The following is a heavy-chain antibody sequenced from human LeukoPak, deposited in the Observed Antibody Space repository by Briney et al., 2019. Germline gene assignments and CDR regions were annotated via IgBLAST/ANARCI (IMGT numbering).Heavy chain of an antibody. Sequence: NPSQTLSLTCTVSGGSISSGGYYWSWIRQPPGKGLEWIGYIYYSGSTYYNPSLKSRVTISVDTSKNQFSLKLSSVTAADTAVYYCARDPPRLGYFDYWGQGTLVTVSS. V-gene: IGHV4-30-4*01. J-gene: IGHJ4*02. CDR3: ARDPPRLGYFDY. D-gene: IGHD3-9*01. CDR2: IYYSGST. CDR1: GGSISSGGYY.